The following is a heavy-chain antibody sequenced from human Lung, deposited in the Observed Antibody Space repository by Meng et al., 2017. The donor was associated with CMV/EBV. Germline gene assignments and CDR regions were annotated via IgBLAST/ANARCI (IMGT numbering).Heavy chain of an antibody. CDR3: ARGVGYCSSTSCQVWFDP. CDR1: GYKFTDYG. Sequence: ASVXVSCKASGYKFTDYGITWVRQAPGQGLEWMGWINPNSGGTNYAQKFQGRVTMTRDTSISTAYMELSRLRSDDTAVYYCARGVGYCSSTSCQVWFDPWXQGTXVTVSS. V-gene: IGHV1-2*02. CDR2: INPNSGGT. J-gene: IGHJ5*02. D-gene: IGHD2-2*01.